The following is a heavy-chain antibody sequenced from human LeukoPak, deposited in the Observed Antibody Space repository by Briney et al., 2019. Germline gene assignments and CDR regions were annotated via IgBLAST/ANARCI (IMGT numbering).Heavy chain of an antibody. D-gene: IGHD5-24*01. CDR1: GDSISSGVYH. V-gene: IGHV4-61*02. CDR2: IYTSGST. Sequence: PSQTLSLTCTVSGDSISSGVYHWSWIRQPAGKGLEWVGRIYTSGSTNYNPSLKSRVTISVDTSKNQFSLKLNSVTAADSAVYYCARGGSYYGYTYLFDNWGQGTLVTASS. CDR3: ARGGSYYGYTYLFDN. J-gene: IGHJ4*02.